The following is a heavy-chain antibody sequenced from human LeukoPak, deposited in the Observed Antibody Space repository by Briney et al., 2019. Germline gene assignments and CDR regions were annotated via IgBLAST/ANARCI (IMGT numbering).Heavy chain of an antibody. V-gene: IGHV3-7*01. J-gene: IGHJ4*02. CDR3: ARPLGGYHYSVFDF. D-gene: IGHD3-16*01. Sequence: PGGSLRLSCAASGFTFSSYWMSWVRQAPGKGLEWVANIKEDGSEKDYADSMKGRFTISRDSAKNSLFLQMNSLRAEDTAVYYCARPLGGYHYSVFDFWGQGTLVTVSS. CDR1: GFTFSSYW. CDR2: IKEDGSEK.